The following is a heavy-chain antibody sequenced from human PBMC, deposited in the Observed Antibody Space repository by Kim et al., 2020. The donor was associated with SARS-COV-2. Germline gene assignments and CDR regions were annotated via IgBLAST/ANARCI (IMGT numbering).Heavy chain of an antibody. CDR1: GFTFDDYG. CDR2: INWNGGST. CDR3: ARDGYCRGGRCYPSAFDI. V-gene: IGHV3-20*01. J-gene: IGHJ3*02. Sequence: GGSLRLSCAASGFTFDDYGMSWVRQAPGKGLEWVSGINWNGGSTAYADSVKGRFTISRDKARNSLYLQMNSLRAEDTALYHCARDGYCRGGRCYPSAFDIWGQGTVVTVSS. D-gene: IGHD2-15*01.